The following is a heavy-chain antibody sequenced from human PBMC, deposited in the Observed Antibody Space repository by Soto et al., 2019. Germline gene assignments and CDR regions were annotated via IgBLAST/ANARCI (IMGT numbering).Heavy chain of an antibody. J-gene: IGHJ4*02. V-gene: IGHV3-30-3*01. CDR3: ARESGWRAARMAFDY. D-gene: IGHD6-6*01. CDR2: ISYDGSNK. CDR1: GFTFSSYA. Sequence: QVQLVESGGGVVQPGRSLRLSCAASGFTFSSYAMHWVRQAPGKGLEWVAVISYDGSNKYYADSVKGRFTISRDNSKNTLYLQMTSLRAEDTAVYYCARESGWRAARMAFDYWGQGTLVAVSS.